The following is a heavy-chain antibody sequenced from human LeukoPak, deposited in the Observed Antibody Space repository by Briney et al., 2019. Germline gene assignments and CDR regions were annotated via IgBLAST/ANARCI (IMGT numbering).Heavy chain of an antibody. Sequence: GGSLRLSCAASGFTFSSYWMHWVRQAPGKGLVWVSHINTDGSSTSYADSVKGRFTISRDNAKNTLYLQMNSLRAEDTAVYYCEGGGGGHSNGMDVWGQGTTVTVSS. V-gene: IGHV3-74*01. D-gene: IGHD3-16*01. CDR3: EGGGGGHSNGMDV. J-gene: IGHJ6*02. CDR2: INTDGSST. CDR1: GFTFSSYW.